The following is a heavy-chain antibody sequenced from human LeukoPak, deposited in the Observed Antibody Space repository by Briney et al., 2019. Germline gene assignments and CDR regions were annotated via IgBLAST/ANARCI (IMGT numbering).Heavy chain of an antibody. D-gene: IGHD4-11*01. Sequence: SQTLSLTCTVSGGSINSTRYHWGWIRQPPGKGLEWIGSIYYSGDTHYNPSLRSRVTISVDTSKNRFSLRMHSMTVAKQSYLYCATGSMTTRYYYYFHMDVWGTGTTVTVSS. CDR2: IYYSGDT. J-gene: IGHJ6*03. CDR1: GGSINSTRYH. V-gene: IGHV4-39*01. CDR3: ATGSMTTRYYYYFHMDV.